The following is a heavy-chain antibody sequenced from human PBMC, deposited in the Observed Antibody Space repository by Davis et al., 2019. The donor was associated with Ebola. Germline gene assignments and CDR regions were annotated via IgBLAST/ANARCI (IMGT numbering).Heavy chain of an antibody. D-gene: IGHD2-15*01. CDR3: ARSCSSGTCYPFDY. CDR2: IDPTDSYT. CDR1: GYSFTNYW. J-gene: IGHJ4*02. V-gene: IGHV5-10-1*01. Sequence: GESLKISCKGSGYSFTNYWISWVRQMPGKGLEWMGRIDPTDSYTKYSPYFQGHVTISADKSISTAYLQWSSLKASDTAMYYCARSCSSGTCYPFDYWGQGTLVTVSS.